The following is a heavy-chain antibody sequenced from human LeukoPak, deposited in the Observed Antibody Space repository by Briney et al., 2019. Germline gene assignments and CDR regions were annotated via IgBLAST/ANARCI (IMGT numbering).Heavy chain of an antibody. CDR3: TRGTYGDYLYYYYYMDV. J-gene: IGHJ6*03. V-gene: IGHV3-49*03. CDR1: GFTFSSYW. D-gene: IGHD4-17*01. Sequence: GGSLRLSCAASGFTFSSYWMSWFRQAPGKGLEWVGFIRSKAYGGTTEYAASVKGRFTISRDDSKSIAYLQMNSLKTEDTAVYYCTRGTYGDYLYYYYYMDVWGRGTTVTVSS. CDR2: IRSKAYGGTT.